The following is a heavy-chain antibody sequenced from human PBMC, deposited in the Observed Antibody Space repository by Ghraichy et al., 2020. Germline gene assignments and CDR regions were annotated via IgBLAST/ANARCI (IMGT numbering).Heavy chain of an antibody. CDR3: ARCTNCYTVGRADYHHAVDV. CDR1: GDSISGSY. V-gene: IGHV4-59*01. D-gene: IGHD2-2*02. CDR2: IYNSGTT. J-gene: IGHJ6*02. Sequence: SETLSLTCTVSGDSISGSYWSWIRQPPGKGLEWIENIYNSGTTNSNPSLKSRVTVSVDTSKNQFSLKLTSVTAADTAVYYCARCTNCYTVGRADYHHAVDVWGQGTTVTVSS.